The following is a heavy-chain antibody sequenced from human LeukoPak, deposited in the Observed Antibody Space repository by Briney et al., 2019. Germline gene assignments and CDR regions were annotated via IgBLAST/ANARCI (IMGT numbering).Heavy chain of an antibody. V-gene: IGHV4-30-4*08. CDR1: GGSISSGDYY. D-gene: IGHD3-22*01. CDR3: AGSSGPAGCFDP. J-gene: IGHJ5*02. Sequence: PSQTLSLTCTVSGGSISSGDYYWSWIRQPPGKGLEWIGYIYYSGSTYYNPSLKSRVTISVDTSKNQFSLKLSSVTAADTAVYYCAGSSGPAGCFDPWGQGTLVTVSS. CDR2: IYYSGST.